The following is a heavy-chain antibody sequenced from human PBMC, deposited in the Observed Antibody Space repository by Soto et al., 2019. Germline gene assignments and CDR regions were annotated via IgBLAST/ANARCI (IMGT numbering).Heavy chain of an antibody. V-gene: IGHV3-15*01. CDR3: TTEVTMIVVVTGPVDY. CDR1: GFNFSNAW. Sequence: GGSLRLSCAASGFNFSNAWMSWVRQAPGKGLEWVGRIKSKADGGTTYYAEPVKGRFTISRDDSKNTLYLQMNSLKTEDTAVYYCTTEVTMIVVVTGPVDYWGQGILVTVSS. D-gene: IGHD3-22*01. J-gene: IGHJ4*02. CDR2: IKSKADGGTT.